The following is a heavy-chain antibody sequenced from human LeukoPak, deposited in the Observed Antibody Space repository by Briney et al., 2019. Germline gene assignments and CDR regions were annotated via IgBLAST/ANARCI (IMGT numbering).Heavy chain of an antibody. CDR3: ARARYSGYDYFDY. J-gene: IGHJ4*02. CDR2: INSDGSST. CDR1: GFTFSSYW. D-gene: IGHD5-12*01. Sequence: PGGSLRLSCAGSGFTFSSYWMHWVRQAPGKGLVWVSRINSDGSSTSYADSVKGRFTISRDNAKNTLYLQMNSLRAEDTAVYYCARARYSGYDYFDYWGQGTLVTVSS. V-gene: IGHV3-74*01.